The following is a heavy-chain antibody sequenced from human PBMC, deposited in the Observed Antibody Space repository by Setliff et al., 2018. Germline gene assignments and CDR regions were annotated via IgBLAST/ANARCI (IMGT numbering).Heavy chain of an antibody. D-gene: IGHD5-12*01. CDR2: IIPVIDTT. CDR3: ARGRDGYNSNAFEI. J-gene: IGHJ3*02. CDR1: GKTDDTYH. V-gene: IGHV1-69*11. Sequence: SVKVSCKTPGKTDDTYHVHWVRQAPGQGLEWMGRIIPVIDTTNYAENFQGRVTITADESTKTAYMELSSLRSEDTAIYYCARGRDGYNSNAFEIWGQGTMVTVSS.